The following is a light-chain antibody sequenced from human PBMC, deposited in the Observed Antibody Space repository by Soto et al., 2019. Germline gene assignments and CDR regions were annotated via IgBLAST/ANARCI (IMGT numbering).Light chain of an antibody. CDR2: KAS. CDR3: QHYNSYSEA. J-gene: IGKJ1*01. V-gene: IGKV1-5*03. CDR1: HTISSW. Sequence: DMQETQSPATLSESVGDGVAITCESSHTISSWLAGYQQKPGKAPKLLIYKASTLKSGVPSRFSGSGSGTEFTLTISSLQPDDFATYYCQHYNSYSEAFGQGTKVDIK.